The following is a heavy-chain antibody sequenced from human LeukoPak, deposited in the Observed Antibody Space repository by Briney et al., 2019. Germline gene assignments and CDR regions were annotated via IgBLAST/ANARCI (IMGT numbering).Heavy chain of an antibody. Sequence: SETLSLTCTVSGDSISSGSYYWSWIRQPAGKGLEWIGRIYTSGSTNYNPSLKSRVTMSLDTSKNQFSLKLSSVTAADTAVYYCARDMYVDYRRGIDYWGQGTLVTVSS. CDR3: ARDMYVDYRRGIDY. J-gene: IGHJ4*02. V-gene: IGHV4-61*02. D-gene: IGHD4-17*01. CDR2: IYTSGST. CDR1: GDSISSGSYY.